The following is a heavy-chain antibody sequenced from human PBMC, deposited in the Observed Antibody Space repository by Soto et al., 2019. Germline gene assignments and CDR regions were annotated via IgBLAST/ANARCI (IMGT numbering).Heavy chain of an antibody. D-gene: IGHD1-26*01. Sequence: GGSLRLSCAASGFTFSSYAMSWVRQAPGKGLEWVSAISGSGGSTYYADSVKGRFTISRDNSKNTLYLQMNSLRAEDTAVYYCAKGSSWYNGSYYFDYWGQGTLVTVSS. J-gene: IGHJ4*02. CDR1: GFTFSSYA. CDR3: AKGSSWYNGSYYFDY. V-gene: IGHV3-23*01. CDR2: ISGSGGST.